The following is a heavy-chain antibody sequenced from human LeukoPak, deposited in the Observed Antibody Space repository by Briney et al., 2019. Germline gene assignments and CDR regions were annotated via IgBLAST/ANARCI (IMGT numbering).Heavy chain of an antibody. D-gene: IGHD1-7*01. CDR2: INSDGTTT. CDR1: GFTFSNDW. J-gene: IGHJ6*03. CDR3: AKRRGLELLYYYYMDV. Sequence: PGGSLRLSCATSGFTFSNDWMHWVRQAPGKGLVWVSRINSDGTTTRYADSVRGRFTISRDNSKNTLYLQMNSLRAEDTAVYYCAKRRGLELLYYYYMDVWGKGTTVTVSS. V-gene: IGHV3-74*01.